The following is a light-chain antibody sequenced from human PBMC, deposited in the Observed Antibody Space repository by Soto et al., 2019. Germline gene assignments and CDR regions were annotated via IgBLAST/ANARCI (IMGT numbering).Light chain of an antibody. V-gene: IGLV2-14*01. Sequence: QSVLTQPASVSGFPGQSITISCTGTSSDVGGYKYVSWYQQHPGKAPQLMIFEVSNRPSGVSARFSGSKSGNTASLTISGLQAEDEADYYCSSYAASDNFVVFGGGTKLTVL. CDR2: EVS. CDR1: SSDVGGYKY. J-gene: IGLJ2*01. CDR3: SSYAASDNFVV.